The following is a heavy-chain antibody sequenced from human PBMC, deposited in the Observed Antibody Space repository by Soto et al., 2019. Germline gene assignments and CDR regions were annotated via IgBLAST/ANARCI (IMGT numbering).Heavy chain of an antibody. V-gene: IGHV3-48*02. CDR3: ARAKGVVPGYCSGGSCYDYYYYGMDV. Sequence: EVQLVESGGGLVQPGGSLRLSCAASGFTFSSYSMNWVRQAPGKGLEWVSYISSSSSTIYYADSVKGRFTISRDNAKNSLYRQMNSLRDEDTAVYYCARAKGVVPGYCSGGSCYDYYYYGMDVWGQGTTVTVSS. CDR2: ISSSSSTI. CDR1: GFTFSSYS. J-gene: IGHJ6*02. D-gene: IGHD2-15*01.